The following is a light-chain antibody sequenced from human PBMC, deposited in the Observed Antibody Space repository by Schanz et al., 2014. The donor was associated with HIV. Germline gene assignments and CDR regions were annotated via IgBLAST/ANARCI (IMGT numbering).Light chain of an antibody. J-gene: IGLJ2*01. CDR3: TSYTSTSTLVV. CDR1: SSDVGAYNY. V-gene: IGLV2-14*03. Sequence: QSALTQPASVSGSPGQSITISCTGTSSDVGAYNYVSWYQQHPDKAPKLIIYDVSNRPSGVSNRFSGSKSGNTASLTISGLQAEDEADYYCTSYTSTSTLVVFGGGTKLTVL. CDR2: DVS.